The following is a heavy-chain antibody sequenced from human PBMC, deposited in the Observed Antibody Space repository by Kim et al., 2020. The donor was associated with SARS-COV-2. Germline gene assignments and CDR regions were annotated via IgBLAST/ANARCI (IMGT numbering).Heavy chain of an antibody. Sequence: GGSLRLSCAASGFTSSSYSMNWVRQAPGKGLEWVSSISSSSSYIYYADSVKGRFTISRDNAKNSLYLQMNSLRAEDTAVYYCAREPWIQLWFGKYYFDYWGQGTLVTVSS. CDR2: ISSSSSYI. D-gene: IGHD5-18*01. CDR1: GFTSSSYS. CDR3: AREPWIQLWFGKYYFDY. V-gene: IGHV3-21*01. J-gene: IGHJ4*02.